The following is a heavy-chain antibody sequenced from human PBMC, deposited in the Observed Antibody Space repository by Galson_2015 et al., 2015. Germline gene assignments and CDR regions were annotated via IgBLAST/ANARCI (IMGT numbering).Heavy chain of an antibody. CDR2: ISDDGGST. V-gene: IGHV3-23*01. D-gene: IGHD2-21*01. J-gene: IGHJ4*02. CDR3: AKRSGGNGGDFDY. Sequence: SLRLSCAASGFSFWSYAMRWVRQAPGKGLEWVSGISDDGGSTYYADSVKGRFTISRDNSKNTLYLQMNSLRVEDTAVYYCAKRSGGNGGDFDYWGQGTLVTVPS. CDR1: GFSFWSYA.